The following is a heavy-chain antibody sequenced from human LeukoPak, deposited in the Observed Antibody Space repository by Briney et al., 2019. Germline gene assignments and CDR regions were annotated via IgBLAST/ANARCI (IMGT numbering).Heavy chain of an antibody. Sequence: GESLKISCKGSGYNFTNYWIGWVRQMPGKGLEWMGLIYVADSDTRYSPSFQGQVTISADKSISTAYLQWSSLKASDTAMYYCARHDTAFDYWGQGTLVTVSS. V-gene: IGHV5-51*01. D-gene: IGHD5-18*01. CDR2: IYVADSDT. J-gene: IGHJ4*02. CDR3: ARHDTAFDY. CDR1: GYNFTNYW.